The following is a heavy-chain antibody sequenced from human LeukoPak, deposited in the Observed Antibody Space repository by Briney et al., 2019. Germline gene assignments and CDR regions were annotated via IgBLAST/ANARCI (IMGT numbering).Heavy chain of an antibody. V-gene: IGHV4-31*03. J-gene: IGHJ6*02. Sequence: SQTLSLTCTVSSASLTRGSYFWNWIRQHPGKGLEWLGYIDTSGSSHYNPSLKSRLTISIDTSKDQFSMRLASVTAADTAVYYCARDLAGMDVWGQGTTVTVS. CDR3: ARDLAGMDV. CDR2: IDTSGSS. CDR1: SASLTRGSYF.